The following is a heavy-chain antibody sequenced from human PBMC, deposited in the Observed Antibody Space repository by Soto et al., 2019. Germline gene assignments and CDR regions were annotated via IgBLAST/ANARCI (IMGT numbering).Heavy chain of an antibody. D-gene: IGHD4-17*01. J-gene: IGHJ4*02. CDR2: ISYDGSNK. CDR3: AKEGGSDFAVTTGYFDY. CDR1: GFTFSSYG. V-gene: IGHV3-30*18. Sequence: QVQLVESGGGVVQPGRSLRLSCAASGFTFSSYGMHWVRQAPGKGLEWVAVISYDGSNKYYADSVKGRFTISRDNSKNTLYLQMNSLRAEDTAVYYCAKEGGSDFAVTTGYFDYWGQGTLVTVSS.